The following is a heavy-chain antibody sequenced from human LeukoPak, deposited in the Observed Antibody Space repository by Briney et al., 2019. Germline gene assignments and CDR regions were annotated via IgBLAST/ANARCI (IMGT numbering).Heavy chain of an antibody. Sequence: GGSLRLSCAASGFTVSSNCMSWVRQAPGKGLECVSVLYNTGSTYYADSVKGRFTISRDNSKNTLYLQMNSLRAEDTAVYYCASPKYTSGPFNYWGQGALVTVSS. D-gene: IGHD6-19*01. CDR3: ASPKYTSGPFNY. CDR1: GFTVSSNC. J-gene: IGHJ4*02. V-gene: IGHV3-53*01. CDR2: LYNTGST.